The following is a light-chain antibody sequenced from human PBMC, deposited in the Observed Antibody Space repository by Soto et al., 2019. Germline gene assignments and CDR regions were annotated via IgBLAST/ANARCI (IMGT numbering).Light chain of an antibody. CDR1: SRDVGSYNL. CDR2: EGS. V-gene: IGLV2-23*01. Sequence: QSVLTQPASVSGSPGQTLTISCTGTSRDVGSYNLVSWYQQHPGKAPKLMSYEGSKRPSGVSNRFSGSKSGNTASLTISGLQAEDEADYYCCSYAGSSTYVFGTGTKVTVL. CDR3: CSYAGSSTYV. J-gene: IGLJ1*01.